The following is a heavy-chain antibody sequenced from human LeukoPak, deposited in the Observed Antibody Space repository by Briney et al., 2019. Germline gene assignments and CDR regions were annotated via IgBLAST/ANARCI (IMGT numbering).Heavy chain of an antibody. Sequence: PSETLSLTCTVSGGSISSSSYYWGWIRQPPGKGLEWIASIYYSGSAYYNPSLKSRVTISVDTSKNQLSLKLSSLTAADTAVYYCARHEYSGSYYGLSWFDPWGQGTLVTVSS. D-gene: IGHD1-26*01. V-gene: IGHV4-39*01. J-gene: IGHJ5*02. CDR2: IYYSGSA. CDR1: GGSISSSSYY. CDR3: ARHEYSGSYYGLSWFDP.